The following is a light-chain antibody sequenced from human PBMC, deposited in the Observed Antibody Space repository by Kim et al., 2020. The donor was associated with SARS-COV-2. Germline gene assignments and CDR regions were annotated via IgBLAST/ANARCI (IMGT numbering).Light chain of an antibody. J-gene: IGKJ1*01. CDR2: AAS. Sequence: LSPGAGATLSCTASQIVSSYLAWYQQRPGQAPRLIFYAASTSATGIPDRFSGGGSGTDFTLTISRLEPEDFAVYYCQQYGGTPRTFGQGTKVDIK. CDR3: QQYGGTPRT. CDR1: QIVSSY. V-gene: IGKV3-20*01.